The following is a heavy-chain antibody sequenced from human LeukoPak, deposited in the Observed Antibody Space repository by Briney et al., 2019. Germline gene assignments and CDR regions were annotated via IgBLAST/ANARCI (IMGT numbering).Heavy chain of an antibody. CDR3: ARVVGSSGWYDY. V-gene: IGHV3-30*04. CDR1: GFTFSSYA. J-gene: IGHJ4*02. D-gene: IGHD6-19*01. Sequence: GRSLRLSCAASGFTFSSYAMHWVRQAPGKGLEWVAVISYDGSNKYYADSVKGRFTISRDNSKNTLYLQMNSLRAEDTAVYYCARVVGSSGWYDYWGQGTLVTVSS. CDR2: ISYDGSNK.